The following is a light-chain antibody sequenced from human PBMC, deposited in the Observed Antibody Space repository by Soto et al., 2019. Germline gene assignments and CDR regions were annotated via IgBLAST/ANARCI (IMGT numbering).Light chain of an antibody. Sequence: DIQMTQSPSSLSASVGDRVTITCRASQDISNYLAWYQHQPGKVPKVLISGASTLQSGVPSRFSGSGFGTDFTLTIISLQPEDVATYYCQKYGSPPWSFGQGTKVEIK. CDR2: GAS. CDR3: QKYGSPPWS. J-gene: IGKJ1*01. V-gene: IGKV1-27*01. CDR1: QDISNY.